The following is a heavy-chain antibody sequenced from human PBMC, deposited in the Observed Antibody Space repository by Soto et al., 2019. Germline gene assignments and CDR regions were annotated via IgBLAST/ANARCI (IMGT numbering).Heavy chain of an antibody. Sequence: SVKVSCKASGGTFSSYAISWVRQAPGQGLEWMGGIIYIFGTANYAPKFQGRVTITAVESTSTAYMELSSLRSEDTAMFYCARSYDSSGYGAFDIWGQGTKVTVSS. J-gene: IGHJ3*02. CDR2: IIYIFGTA. D-gene: IGHD3-22*01. CDR1: GGTFSSYA. V-gene: IGHV1-69*13. CDR3: ARSYDSSGYGAFDI.